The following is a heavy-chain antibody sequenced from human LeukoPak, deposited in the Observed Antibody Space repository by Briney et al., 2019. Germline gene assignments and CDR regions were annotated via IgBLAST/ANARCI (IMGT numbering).Heavy chain of an antibody. D-gene: IGHD2-8*01. CDR1: GYTFTSYY. Sequence: ASVKVSCKASGYTFTSYYMHWVRQAPGQGLEWMGIINPSGGSTSYAQEFQGRVTMTRDMSTSTVYMELSSLRSEDTAVYYCARAGTYCTNGVCYGYYYYMDVWGKGTTVTVSS. J-gene: IGHJ6*03. CDR3: ARAGTYCTNGVCYGYYYYMDV. V-gene: IGHV1-46*01. CDR2: INPSGGST.